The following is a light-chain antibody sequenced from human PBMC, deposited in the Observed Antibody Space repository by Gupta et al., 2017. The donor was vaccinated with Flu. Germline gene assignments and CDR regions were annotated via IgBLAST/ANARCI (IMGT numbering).Light chain of an antibody. Sequence: LSWYQQKPGQAPRLLMSGAVTRASDIPARFSGSGSATEFTLTINSLQSEDSAVHYCQQYDTWPYTVGQGTRVEIK. V-gene: IGKV3-15*01. CDR2: GAV. CDR3: QQYDTWPYT. J-gene: IGKJ2*01.